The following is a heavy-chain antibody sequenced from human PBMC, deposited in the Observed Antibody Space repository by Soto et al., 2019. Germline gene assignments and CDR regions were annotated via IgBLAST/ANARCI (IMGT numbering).Heavy chain of an antibody. V-gene: IGHV3-23*01. Sequence: PGGSLRLSCAASGVTFSSYSMNWVRQAPGKGLEWVSAISGSGGSTYYADSVKGRFTISRDNSKNTLYLQMNSLRAEDTAVYYCAKDQPVWGSYRHHQSFDYWGQGTLVTVSS. CDR3: AKDQPVWGSYRHHQSFDY. CDR2: ISGSGGST. CDR1: GVTFSSYS. J-gene: IGHJ4*02. D-gene: IGHD3-16*02.